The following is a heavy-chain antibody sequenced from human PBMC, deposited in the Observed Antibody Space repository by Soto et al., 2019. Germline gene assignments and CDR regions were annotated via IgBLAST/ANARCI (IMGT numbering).Heavy chain of an antibody. Sequence: QVQLVQSGAEVKKPGSSVKVSCKASGCTFSTYAISWVRQAPGQGLEWMGRSIPLVGITNYARKFQGRVTITADKSTSTAYMELSSLRSEDTALYSCASGTAADPRFEPWGQGTLVTVSS. CDR2: SIPLVGIT. D-gene: IGHD2-2*01. V-gene: IGHV1-69*02. CDR3: ASGTAADPRFEP. CDR1: GCTFSTYA. J-gene: IGHJ5*02.